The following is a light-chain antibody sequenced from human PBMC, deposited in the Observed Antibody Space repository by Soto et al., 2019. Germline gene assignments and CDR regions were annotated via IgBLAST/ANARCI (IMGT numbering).Light chain of an antibody. V-gene: IGLV4-69*01. J-gene: IGLJ2*01. CDR2: INSDGSH. Sequence: QPVLTQSPSASASLGASVNLTCTLSSGHSRNAIAWHQQQPEKGPRYLMKINSDGSHIKGDEIPNRFSGSSSGAERYLTISGLQSEDEADYYCQAWVTGIGVFGGGTKVTVL. CDR1: SGHSRNA. CDR3: QAWVTGIGV.